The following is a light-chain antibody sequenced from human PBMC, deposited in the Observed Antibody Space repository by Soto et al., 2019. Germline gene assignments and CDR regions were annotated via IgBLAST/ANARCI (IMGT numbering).Light chain of an antibody. CDR2: EDN. V-gene: IGLV6-57*01. CDR3: QSQKV. Sequence: NFMLTQPHSVSESPGKTVTISCTRSSGSIASNYVQWYQQRPVSSPTTVIYEDNQRPAGVPDRFSGSIDSSSNSASLTISGLEAEDESYYYCQSQKVFGGGTKLTVL. J-gene: IGLJ3*02. CDR1: SGSIASNY.